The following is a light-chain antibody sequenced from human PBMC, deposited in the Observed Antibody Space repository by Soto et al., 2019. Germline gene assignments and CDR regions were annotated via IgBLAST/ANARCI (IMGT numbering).Light chain of an antibody. V-gene: IGKV1-39*01. CDR1: LSISGY. CDR2: ATS. Sequence: DIQMTQSPSSLSASVGDRVTITCRASLSISGYLNWYQQKPGKAPKLLIYATSSLQSGVPSRFSGSEPGTDFTLTITSLQPEDFATYYCQQTYSSPWTFGQGTKVEVK. J-gene: IGKJ1*01. CDR3: QQTYSSPWT.